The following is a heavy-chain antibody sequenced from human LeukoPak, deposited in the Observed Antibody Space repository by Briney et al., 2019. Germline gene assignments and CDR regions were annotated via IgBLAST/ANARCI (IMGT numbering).Heavy chain of an antibody. J-gene: IGHJ3*02. Sequence: PGGPLRLSCAASGFTFSSYTMNWVRQAPGKGLEWVSKISSSSSTIYYADSVKGRFTISRDNAKNSLYLQMNSLRAEDTAVYYCARDSPQALAILHAFDIWGHGTMVTVSS. CDR2: ISSSSSTI. CDR1: GFTFSSYT. V-gene: IGHV3-48*01. D-gene: IGHD5-12*01. CDR3: ARDSPQALAILHAFDI.